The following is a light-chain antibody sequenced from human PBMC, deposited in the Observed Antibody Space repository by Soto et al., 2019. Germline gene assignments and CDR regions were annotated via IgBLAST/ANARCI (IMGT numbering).Light chain of an antibody. J-gene: IGLJ1*01. CDR3: NSYSSDITPYV. CDR2: QVS. V-gene: IGLV2-14*01. Sequence: QSALTQPASVSGSPGQSITISCTGTTSDVGGHNSVSWFQQHPGKAPKLIIYQVSSRPSDISNRFSGSKSGNTASLTISGLQAEDEADYYCNSYSSDITPYVFGTGTKVTVL. CDR1: TSDVGGHNS.